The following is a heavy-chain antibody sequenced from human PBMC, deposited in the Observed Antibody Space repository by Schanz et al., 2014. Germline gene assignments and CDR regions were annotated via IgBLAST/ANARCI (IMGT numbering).Heavy chain of an antibody. Sequence: QGQLVESGGGVVQPGKSLRLSCATSGFIFRSFGIHWVRQAPGKGLEWVAVIWYDGSNKYYADSVKGRFTISRDNSKNTLFLQMNSLRAEDTAVYYCARDHTTESYYSAGPPSDYWGQGTLVIVSS. CDR1: GFIFRSFG. CDR3: ARDHTTESYYSAGPPSDY. V-gene: IGHV3-33*01. CDR2: IWYDGSNK. D-gene: IGHD1-26*01. J-gene: IGHJ4*02.